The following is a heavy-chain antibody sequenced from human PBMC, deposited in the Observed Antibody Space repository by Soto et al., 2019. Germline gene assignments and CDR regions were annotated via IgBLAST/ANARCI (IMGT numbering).Heavy chain of an antibody. V-gene: IGHV1-69*13. CDR2: ISPIFGSA. CDR3: ARGPTYYDILTGYELFDY. CDR1: GGAFSSNA. Sequence: ASVKVSCKAFGGAFSSNAISWMRQAPGQGLEWIGTISPIFGSAAYAQRLQGRVTITADVPTNTAYMELSSLRSEDTAVYYCARGPTYYDILTGYELFDYWGQGTLVTVSS. J-gene: IGHJ4*02. D-gene: IGHD3-9*01.